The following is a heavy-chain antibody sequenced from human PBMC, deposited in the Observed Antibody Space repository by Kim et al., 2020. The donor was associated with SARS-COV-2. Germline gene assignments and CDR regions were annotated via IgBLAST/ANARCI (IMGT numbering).Heavy chain of an antibody. CDR3: ARALRGSSSVVGSESGGDYYGMDV. CDR1: GGTFSSYA. Sequence: SVKVSCKASGGTFSSYAISWVRQAPGQGLEWMGGIIPIFGTANYAQKFQGRVTITADESTSTAYMELSSLRSEDTAVYYCARALRGSSSVVGSESGGDYYGMDVWGQGTTVTVSS. J-gene: IGHJ6*02. CDR2: IIPIFGTA. D-gene: IGHD6-6*01. V-gene: IGHV1-69*13.